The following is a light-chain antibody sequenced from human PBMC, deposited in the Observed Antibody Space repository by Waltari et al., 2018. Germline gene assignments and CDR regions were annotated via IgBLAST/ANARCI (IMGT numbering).Light chain of an antibody. V-gene: IGKV1-39*01. Sequence: DIHMTQAPSSLSASLGDRVTITCRARQSITSHLNCYQQQPGKAPKPLIYTASSLQSGVPSRFSGSGSGTHFTLTISSLQPEDFATYFCQQSYTAPYTFGQGTKLEIK. J-gene: IGKJ2*01. CDR1: QSITSH. CDR3: QQSYTAPYT. CDR2: TAS.